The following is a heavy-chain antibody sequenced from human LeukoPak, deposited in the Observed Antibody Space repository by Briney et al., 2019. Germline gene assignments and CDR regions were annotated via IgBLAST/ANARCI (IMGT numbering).Heavy chain of an antibody. CDR3: ARDLMAYSSGWTGMANDY. CDR2: IIPIFGTA. D-gene: IGHD6-25*01. J-gene: IGHJ4*02. CDR1: GGTFSSYA. V-gene: IGHV1-69*05. Sequence: ASVKVSCKASGGTFSSYAISWVRQAPGQGLEWMGGIIPIFGTANYAQKFQGRVTITTDESTSTAYMELSSLRAEDTAVYYCARDLMAYSSGWTGMANDYWGQGTLVTVSS.